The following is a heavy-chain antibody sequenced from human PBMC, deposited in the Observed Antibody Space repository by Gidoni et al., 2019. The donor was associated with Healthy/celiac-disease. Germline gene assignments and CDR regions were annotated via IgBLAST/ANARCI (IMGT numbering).Heavy chain of an antibody. D-gene: IGHD3-22*01. CDR1: GFTFSSYE. CDR2: ISSSGSTI. J-gene: IGHJ3*02. CDR3: ARDQRNYYDSSGSLGDGAFDI. Sequence: EVQLVESGGGLVQPGGSLRLSCAASGFTFSSYEMNWVRQAPGKGLEWVSYISSSGSTIYYADSVKGRFTISRDNAKNSLYLQMNSLRAEDTAVYYCARDQRNYYDSSGSLGDGAFDIWGQGTMVTVSS. V-gene: IGHV3-48*03.